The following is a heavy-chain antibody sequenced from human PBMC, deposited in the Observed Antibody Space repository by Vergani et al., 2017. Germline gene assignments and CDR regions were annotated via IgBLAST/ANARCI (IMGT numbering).Heavy chain of an antibody. CDR2: IFSNDEK. D-gene: IGHD3-16*02. V-gene: IGHV2-26*01. Sequence: QVTLRESGPALVKPTQTLTLTCTFSGFSLSTSGMCVSWIRQPPGKALEWLAHIFSNDEKSYSTSLKSRLTISKDTSKSQVVLTMTNMDPVDTATYYCARMLRGGLYDYWGQGTLVTVSS. CDR1: GFSLSTSGMC. CDR3: ARMLRGGLYDY. J-gene: IGHJ4*02.